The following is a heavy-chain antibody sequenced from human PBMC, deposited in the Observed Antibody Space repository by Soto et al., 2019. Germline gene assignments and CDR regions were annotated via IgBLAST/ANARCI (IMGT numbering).Heavy chain of an antibody. J-gene: IGHJ4*02. V-gene: IGHV3-9*01. CDR3: AKSPHDILIGSAFDY. CDR2: ISWNSGGI. CDR1: GFTLDDYA. D-gene: IGHD3-9*01. Sequence: TGGSLRLSCAASGFTLDDYAMDGVRQGPGKGLEWVSGISWNSGGIGYADSVKGRFTISRDNAKNSLHLQMDRLRPEDTAFYYCAKSPHDILIGSAFDYWGQGTLVTVSS.